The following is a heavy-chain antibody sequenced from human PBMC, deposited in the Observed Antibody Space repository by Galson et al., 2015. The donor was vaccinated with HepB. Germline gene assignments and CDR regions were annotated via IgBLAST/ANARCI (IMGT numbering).Heavy chain of an antibody. J-gene: IGHJ3*02. CDR1: GYTFTSYY. CDR2: INPSGGST. Sequence: SVKVSCKASGYTFTSYYMHWVRQAPGQGLEWMGIINPSGGSTSYAQKLQGRVTMTRDTSTSTVYMELSSLRSEDTAVYYCARAEPTHHDYGGNSAAFDIWGQGTMVTVSS. V-gene: IGHV1-46*04. D-gene: IGHD4-23*01. CDR3: ARAEPTHHDYGGNSAAFDI.